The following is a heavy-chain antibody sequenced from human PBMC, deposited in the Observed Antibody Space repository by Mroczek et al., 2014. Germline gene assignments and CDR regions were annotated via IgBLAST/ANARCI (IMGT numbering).Heavy chain of an antibody. CDR1: GYTFTGYY. CDR3: ARVQDSSGWYPRTYYYYGMDV. V-gene: IGHV1-2*02. D-gene: IGHD6-19*01. CDR2: INPNSGGT. Sequence: GKKPGASVKVSCKASGYTFTGYYMHWVRQAPGQGLEWMGWINPNSGGTNYAQKFQGRVTMTRDTSISTAYMELSRLRSDDTAVYYCARVQDSSGWYPRTYYYYGMDVWGQGTTVTVSS. J-gene: IGHJ6*02.